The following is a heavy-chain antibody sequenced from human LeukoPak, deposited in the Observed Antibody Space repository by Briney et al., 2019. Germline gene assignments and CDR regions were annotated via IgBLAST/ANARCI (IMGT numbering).Heavy chain of an antibody. Sequence: GGSLKLSCAASGFTVSSNYMSWVRQAPGKGLEWVSVIYSGGSTYYADSVKGRFTISRDNSKNTLYLQMNSLRAEDTAVYYCARDLFRDGAVAVAYFQHWGQGTLVTVS. CDR2: IYSGGST. J-gene: IGHJ1*01. CDR3: ARDLFRDGAVAVAYFQH. D-gene: IGHD6-19*01. CDR1: GFTVSSNY. V-gene: IGHV3-66*01.